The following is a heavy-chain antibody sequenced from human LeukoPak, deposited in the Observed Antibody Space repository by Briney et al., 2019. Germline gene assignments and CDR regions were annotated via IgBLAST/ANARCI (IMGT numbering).Heavy chain of an antibody. D-gene: IGHD6-19*01. CDR3: AKDYSSGWYKGYFDY. Sequence: GGSLRLSCAASGFTFSSYGMHWVRQAPGKGLEWVAVISYDGSNKYYADSVKGRFTISRDNSKNTLYLQMNSLRAEDTAVYYCAKDYSSGWYKGYFDYWGQGTLVTVSS. V-gene: IGHV3-30*18. CDR2: ISYDGSNK. CDR1: GFTFSSYG. J-gene: IGHJ4*02.